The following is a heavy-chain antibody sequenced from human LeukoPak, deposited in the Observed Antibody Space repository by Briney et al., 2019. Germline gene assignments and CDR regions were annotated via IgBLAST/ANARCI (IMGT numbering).Heavy chain of an antibody. D-gene: IGHD3-10*01. V-gene: IGHV3-20*04. CDR3: ARDSSLVRGVIRGAFDY. CDR2: INWNGGST. J-gene: IGHJ4*02. CDR1: GFTFDDYG. Sequence: GGSLRLSCAASGFTFDDYGMSWVRQAPGKGLEGVSGINWNGGSTGYADSVKGRFTISRDNAKNSLYLQMNSLRAEDTALYYCARDSSLVRGVIRGAFDYWGQGTLVTVSS.